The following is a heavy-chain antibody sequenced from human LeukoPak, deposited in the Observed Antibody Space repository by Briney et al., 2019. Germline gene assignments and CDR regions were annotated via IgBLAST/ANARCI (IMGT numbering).Heavy chain of an antibody. V-gene: IGHV3-11*01. CDR3: AKGLERESRLDS. D-gene: IGHD1-1*01. J-gene: IGHJ4*02. CDR2: ISSSSSSI. CDR1: GFTFSDYY. Sequence: GGSLRLSCAASGFTFSDYYMSWIRQAPGKGLEWVSYISSSSSSIYYADAVTGRFTISTDNSKNTLYLQMNSLRAEDTALYYCAKGLERESRLDSWGQGTLVTVSS.